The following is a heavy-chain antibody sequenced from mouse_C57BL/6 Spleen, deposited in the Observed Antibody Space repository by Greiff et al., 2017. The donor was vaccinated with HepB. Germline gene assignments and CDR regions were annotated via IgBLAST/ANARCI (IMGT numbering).Heavy chain of an antibody. CDR3: ARGGSSGYYAMDY. CDR1: GYTFTSYW. D-gene: IGHD3-2*02. J-gene: IGHJ4*01. CDR2: IDPSDSYT. V-gene: IGHV1-59*01. Sequence: VQLQQSGAELVRPGTSVKLSCKASGYTFTSYWMHWVKQRPGQGLEWIGVIDPSDSYTNYNQKFKGKATLTVDTSSSTAYMQLSSLTSEDSAVYYCARGGSSGYYAMDYWGQGTSVTVSS.